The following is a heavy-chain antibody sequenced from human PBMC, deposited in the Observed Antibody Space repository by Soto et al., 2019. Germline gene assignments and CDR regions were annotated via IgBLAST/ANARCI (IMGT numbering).Heavy chain of an antibody. CDR2: FYYSGSP. CDR3: ARDLAAVRLGVVTNNWFDP. Sequence: PSETLSLTCTVSGDSIRSSSHYWAWIRQPPGKGLEWIGGFYYSGSPYYNPSLKSRVTISVDTSKNQFSLKLSSVTAADTAVYYCARDLAAVRLGVVTNNWFDPWGQGTLVTVSS. D-gene: IGHD3-3*01. J-gene: IGHJ5*02. V-gene: IGHV4-39*07. CDR1: GDSIRSSSHY.